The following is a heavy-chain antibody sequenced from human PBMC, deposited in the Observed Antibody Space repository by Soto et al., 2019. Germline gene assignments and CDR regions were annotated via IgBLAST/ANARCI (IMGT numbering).Heavy chain of an antibody. V-gene: IGHV4-59*01. D-gene: IGHD6-19*01. Sequence: QVQLQESGPGLVKPSETLSLTCTVSGGSISSYYLSWIRQPPGKGLEWIGYIYYSGSTNYNPSLKSRVTISVDTSKNQFSLKLSSVTAADTAVYYCARRYSSGFDYWGQGTLVTVSS. CDR3: ARRYSSGFDY. CDR2: IYYSGST. CDR1: GGSISSYY. J-gene: IGHJ4*02.